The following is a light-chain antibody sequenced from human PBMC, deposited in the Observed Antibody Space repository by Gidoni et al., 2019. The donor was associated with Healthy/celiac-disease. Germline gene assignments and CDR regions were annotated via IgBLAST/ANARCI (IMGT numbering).Light chain of an antibody. CDR3: PQRSNWLT. CDR1: QSVSSY. Sequence: EIVLTQSPATLSLSPGERATLSCRASQSVSSYLAWYQQKPGQAPRLLLYDASNRATGIPARFRGSGSGTDFTLTISRLEPEDFAVYYCPQRSNWLTFGGGTQVEIK. CDR2: DAS. V-gene: IGKV3-11*01. J-gene: IGKJ4*01.